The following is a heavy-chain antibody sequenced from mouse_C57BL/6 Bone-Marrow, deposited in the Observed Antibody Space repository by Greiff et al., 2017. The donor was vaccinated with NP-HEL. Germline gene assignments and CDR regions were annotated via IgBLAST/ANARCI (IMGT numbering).Heavy chain of an antibody. J-gene: IGHJ2*01. V-gene: IGHV1-69*01. CDR2: IDPSDSYT. CDR1: GYTFTSYW. CDR3: ARGTVVATDY. Sequence: QVQLQQPGAELVMPGASVKLSCKASGYTFTSYWMHWVKQRPGQGLEWIGEIDPSDSYTNYNQKFKGKSTLTVDKSSSTAYMQLSSLTSEDSAVYYCARGTVVATDYWGQGTTLTVSS. D-gene: IGHD1-1*01.